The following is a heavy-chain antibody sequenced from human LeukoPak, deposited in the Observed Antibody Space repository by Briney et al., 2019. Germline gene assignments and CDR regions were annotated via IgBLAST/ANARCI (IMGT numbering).Heavy chain of an antibody. V-gene: IGHV3-30*18. D-gene: IGHD1-26*01. CDR2: ISYDGSNN. CDR3: AKGDRYSGSHHAFDI. CDR1: GFTFSSYG. Sequence: PGGSLRLSCAASGFTFSSYGMHWVRQAPGRGLEWVAVISYDGSNNYYADSVKGRFTISRDNSKNTLYLQMNSLRAEDTAVYYCAKGDRYSGSHHAFDIWGQGTMVTVSS. J-gene: IGHJ3*02.